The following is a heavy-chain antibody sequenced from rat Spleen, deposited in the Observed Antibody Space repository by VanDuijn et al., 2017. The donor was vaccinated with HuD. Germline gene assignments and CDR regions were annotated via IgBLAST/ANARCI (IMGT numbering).Heavy chain of an antibody. CDR2: ISTTGGST. J-gene: IGHJ2*01. V-gene: IGHV5-46*01. CDR3: ARHGTINTMVRYYFDY. D-gene: IGHD1-1*01. Sequence: EVQLVESGGGLVQPGGSMKLSCAVSGFTSTSFPVAWVRQAPTKGLEWVASISTTGGSTYYRDSVKGRFIISREDAKSTLYLQMDSLRSEDTATYYCARHGTINTMVRYYFDYWGQGVMVTVSS. CDR1: GFTSTSFP.